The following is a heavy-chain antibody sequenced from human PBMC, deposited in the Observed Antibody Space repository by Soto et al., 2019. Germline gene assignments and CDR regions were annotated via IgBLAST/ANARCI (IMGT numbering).Heavy chain of an antibody. CDR1: GYTFTSYG. J-gene: IGHJ5*02. D-gene: IGHD3-10*01. CDR3: ARDHLDTMVRGQNWFDP. V-gene: IGHV1-18*01. CDR2: ISAYNGNT. Sequence: QVQLVQSGAEVKKPGASVKVSCKASGYTFTSYGISWVRQAPGQGLEWMGWISAYNGNTNYAQKLQGRVTMTTDTSTSRAYMELRRLRSGDTAVYYCARDHLDTMVRGQNWFDPWGQGTLVTVSS.